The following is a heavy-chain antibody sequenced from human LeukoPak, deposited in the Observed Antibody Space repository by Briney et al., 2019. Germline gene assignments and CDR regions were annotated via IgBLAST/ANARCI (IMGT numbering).Heavy chain of an antibody. D-gene: IGHD2-15*01. Sequence: PGGSLRLSCAASGFTFDVYGMSWVRQAPGKGVEWVSSISSSSSYIYYADSVKGRFTISRDNAKNSLYLQMNSLRAEDTAVYYCARQDPQGWDAFDIWGQGTMVTVSS. V-gene: IGHV3-21*01. CDR2: ISSSSSYI. J-gene: IGHJ3*02. CDR3: ARQDPQGWDAFDI. CDR1: GFTFDVYG.